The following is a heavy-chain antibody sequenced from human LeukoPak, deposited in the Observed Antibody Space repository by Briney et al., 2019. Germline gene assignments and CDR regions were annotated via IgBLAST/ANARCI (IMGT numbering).Heavy chain of an antibody. CDR1: GLTFSSYA. D-gene: IGHD3-22*01. CDR2: ISGSGGST. V-gene: IGHV3-23*01. Sequence: PGGSLRLSCAASGLTFSSYAMSWVRQAPGKGLEWVSAISGSGGSTYYADSVKGRFTISRDNSKNTLYLQMNSLRAEDTAVYYCAKEDPDYYDSSGYYYVNYYYMDVWGKGTTVTVSS. CDR3: AKEDPDYYDSSGYYYVNYYYMDV. J-gene: IGHJ6*03.